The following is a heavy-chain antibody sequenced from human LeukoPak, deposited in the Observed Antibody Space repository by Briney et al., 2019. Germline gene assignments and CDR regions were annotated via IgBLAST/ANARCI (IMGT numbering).Heavy chain of an antibody. Sequence: GGSLRLSCAASGFTFDDYGMSWVRQAPGKGLEWVSGINWNGGSTGYADSVRGRFTISRDNAKNLLYLQMNDLRVEDTAVYYCARTARHLDYWGQGTLVTVSS. J-gene: IGHJ4*02. CDR1: GFTFDDYG. CDR3: ARTARHLDY. V-gene: IGHV3-20*04. CDR2: INWNGGST. D-gene: IGHD5-18*01.